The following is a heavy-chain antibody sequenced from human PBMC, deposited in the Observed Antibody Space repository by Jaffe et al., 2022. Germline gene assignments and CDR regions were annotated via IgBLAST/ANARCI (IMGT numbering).Heavy chain of an antibody. CDR2: IRSKAYGGTT. CDR1: GFTFGDYA. V-gene: IGHV3-49*04. J-gene: IGHJ4*02. CDR3: TRDLHTGSGWYWGYYFDY. Sequence: EVQLVESGGGLVQPGRSLRLSCTASGFTFGDYAMSWVRQAPGKGLEWVGFIRSKAYGGTTEYAASVKGRFTISRDDSKSIAYLQMNSLKTEDTAVYYCTRDLHTGSGWYWGYYFDYWGQGTLVTVSS. D-gene: IGHD6-19*01.